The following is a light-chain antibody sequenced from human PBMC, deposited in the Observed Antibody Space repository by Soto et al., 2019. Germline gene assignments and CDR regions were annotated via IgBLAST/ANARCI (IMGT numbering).Light chain of an antibody. Sequence: EIVMTQSPATLSVSPGERATLSCGASQSVSSNLAWYQQKPGQAPRLLIYGSSTRATGIPARFSGSGSGTEFTLTIRSLQSEDFAVYYCQQYNNWLWTFGQGTKVEI. V-gene: IGKV3-15*01. CDR2: GSS. J-gene: IGKJ1*01. CDR3: QQYNNWLWT. CDR1: QSVSSN.